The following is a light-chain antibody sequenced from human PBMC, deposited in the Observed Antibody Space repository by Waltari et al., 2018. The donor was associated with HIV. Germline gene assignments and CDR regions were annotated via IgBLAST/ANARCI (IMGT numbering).Light chain of an antibody. CDR1: QGISGR. J-gene: IGKJ3*01. CDR3: HQASSFPFT. Sequence: DIQLTQSPKSVSASVVERVTITCRASQGISGRLGWYQQKPGKAPKFLIDATSSLQSGVPSRFSGGGSGTDFTLTISRLQPEDVATYYCHQASSFPFTFGPGTKVDVK. CDR2: ATS. V-gene: IGKV1-12*01.